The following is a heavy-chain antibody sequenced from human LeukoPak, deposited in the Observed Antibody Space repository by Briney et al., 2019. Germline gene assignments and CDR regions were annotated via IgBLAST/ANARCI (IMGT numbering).Heavy chain of an antibody. D-gene: IGHD6-13*01. CDR2: INPNSGNT. CDR1: GGTFNSYA. J-gene: IGHJ6*03. Sequence: ASVKVSCKASGGTFNSYAISWVRQAPGQGLEWMGWINPNSGNTGYAQKFQGRVTMTRNTSISTAYMELSSLRPEDTAVYYCARGYSSSWTYYYYMDVWGKGTTVTISS. V-gene: IGHV1-8*02. CDR3: ARGYSSSWTYYYYMDV.